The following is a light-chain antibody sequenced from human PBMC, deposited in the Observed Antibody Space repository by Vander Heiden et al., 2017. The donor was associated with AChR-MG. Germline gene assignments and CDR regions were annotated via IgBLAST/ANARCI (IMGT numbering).Light chain of an antibody. V-gene: IGKV1-17*01. J-gene: IGKJ1*01. CDR3: VQYHHYPRT. CDR1: QGIRND. CDR2: AAS. Sequence: DIQMTQSPSSLSASVGDRVTITCRASQGIRNDLGWFQQKPGKAPKYLIYAASTFQSGVPSRFSGSGSGTEFTLTISSLQPEDFATYYGVQYHHYPRTFGQGTKVEIK.